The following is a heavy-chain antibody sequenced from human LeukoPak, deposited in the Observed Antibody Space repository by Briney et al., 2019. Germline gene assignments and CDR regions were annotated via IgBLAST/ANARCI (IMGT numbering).Heavy chain of an antibody. CDR3: AKDFGDALFDY. CDR2: ISYDGSNK. V-gene: IGHV3-30*18. CDR1: GFTVSSNY. Sequence: GGSLRLSCAASGFTVSSNYMSWVRQAPGKGLEWVAVISYDGSNKYYADSVKGRFTISRDNSKNTLYLQMNSLRAEDTAVYYCAKDFGDALFDYWGQGTLVTVSS. D-gene: IGHD4-17*01. J-gene: IGHJ4*02.